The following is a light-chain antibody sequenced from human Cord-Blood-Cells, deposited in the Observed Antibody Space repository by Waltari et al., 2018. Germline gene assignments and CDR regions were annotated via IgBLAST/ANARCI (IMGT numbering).Light chain of an antibody. V-gene: IGLV2-8*01. CDR3: SSYAGSNSYV. CDR2: EVS. CDR1: SSDVGGYNY. Sequence: QSALTQPPSASGSPGQSVTISCTGPSSDVGGYNYVAWYQQHPGKAPHLMHYEVSTRPAGVPDRFSGSKSGNTASLTVSGLQAEDEADYYCSSYAGSNSYVFGTGTKVTVL. J-gene: IGLJ1*01.